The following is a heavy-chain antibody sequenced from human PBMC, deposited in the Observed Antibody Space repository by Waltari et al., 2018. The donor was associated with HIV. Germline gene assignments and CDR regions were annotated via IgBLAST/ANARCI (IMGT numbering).Heavy chain of an antibody. J-gene: IGHJ4*02. D-gene: IGHD5-18*01. CDR1: GFTFSTYG. V-gene: IGHV3-30*18. CDR3: AKDRGGYSYIFDC. CDR2: ISDDGTNK. Sequence: QVQLVESGGGVVQPGRSLRLSCAASGFTFSTYGIHWVRQAPGKGLGWVAVISDDGTNKDYADSVTGRFTISRDKSKNSLYLQMSSLRAEDTAVYYCAKDRGGYSYIFDCWGQGTLVTVSS.